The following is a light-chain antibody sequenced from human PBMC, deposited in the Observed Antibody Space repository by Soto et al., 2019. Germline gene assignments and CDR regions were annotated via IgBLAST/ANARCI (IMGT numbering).Light chain of an antibody. CDR3: QQGYTSAIT. V-gene: IGKV1-13*02. J-gene: IGKJ5*01. Sequence: AIRLTQSPSSLSASVGDRVTITCRASQGISSALAWYQQKPGKAPKLLIYDASSLESGVPSRFSGSGSGTDFTLTISSLQPEDFATYYCQQGYTSAITFGQGHDWRL. CDR1: QGISSA. CDR2: DAS.